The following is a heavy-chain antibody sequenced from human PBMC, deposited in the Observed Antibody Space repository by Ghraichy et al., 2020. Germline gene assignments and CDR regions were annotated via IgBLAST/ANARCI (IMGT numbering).Heavy chain of an antibody. CDR3: VRHPLRMGGSFGWANRFDP. Sequence: SETLSLTCTVSGGSISNISHYWGWIRQTPGKGLEWIASIYYSGPTFYNPSFQSRLTISVDTSKNQFSLRLSSVTAADTALFYCVRHPLRMGGSFGWANRFDPWGQGTLVTVSS. V-gene: IGHV4-39*01. CDR2: IYYSGPT. CDR1: GGSISNISHY. D-gene: IGHD3-3*01. J-gene: IGHJ5*02.